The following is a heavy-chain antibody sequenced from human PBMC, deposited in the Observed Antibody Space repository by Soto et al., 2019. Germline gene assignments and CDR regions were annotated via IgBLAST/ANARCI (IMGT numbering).Heavy chain of an antibody. Sequence: EVQLLESGGGLVQPGGSLRLSCGVSGFTFNDFEMNWVRQAPGKGLEWLAYIDGSGTTKKYADSVRGRFTISRDNPNNSVFLQLSSLSAPDTAIDYCARGFARFNYWGQGTLVSVSS. V-gene: IGHV3-48*03. CDR3: ARGFARFNY. CDR1: GFTFNDFE. CDR2: IDGSGTTK. J-gene: IGHJ4*02.